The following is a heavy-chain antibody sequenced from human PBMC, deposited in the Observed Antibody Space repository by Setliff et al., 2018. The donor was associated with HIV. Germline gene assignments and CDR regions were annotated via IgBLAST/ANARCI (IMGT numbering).Heavy chain of an antibody. V-gene: IGHV1-69-2*01. D-gene: IGHD3-22*01. CDR3: ATPLSHDSSGREPFDY. J-gene: IGHJ4*02. CDR2: IDPDDDET. CDR1: GYTFTDYY. Sequence: ASVKVSCKVSGYTFTDYYLHWVQQAPGKGLEWVGLIDPDDDETLFAEKFQGRVTITADTSTDTAYMELSSLRSEDTAVYYCATPLSHDSSGREPFDYWGQGTLVTVSS.